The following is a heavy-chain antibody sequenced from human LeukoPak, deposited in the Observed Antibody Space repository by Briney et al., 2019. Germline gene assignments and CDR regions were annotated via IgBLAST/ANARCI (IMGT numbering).Heavy chain of an antibody. CDR3: ARGAGYGDYRYFDY. CDR2: IRSKTDGETV. CDR1: GFTFKNAW. J-gene: IGHJ4*02. D-gene: IGHD4-17*01. Sequence: TGGSLRLSCAASGFTFKNAWMSWVRQAPGKGLEWVGRIRSKTDGETVYYAAPVKGRLTISRDDSKATLFLHMNSLKTEDTAVYYCARGAGYGDYRYFDYWGQGALVTVSS. V-gene: IGHV3-15*01.